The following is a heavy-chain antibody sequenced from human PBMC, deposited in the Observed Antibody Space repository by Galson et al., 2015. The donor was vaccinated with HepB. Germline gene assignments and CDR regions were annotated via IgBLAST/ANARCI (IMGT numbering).Heavy chain of an antibody. V-gene: IGHV3-30*03. J-gene: IGHJ4*02. CDR2: ISYDGSNK. CDR1: GFTFSSYG. Sequence: SLRLSCAASGFTFSSYGMHWVRQAPGKGLEWVAVISYDGSNKYYADSVKGRFTISRDNSKNTLYLQMNSLRAEDTAVYYCARDRRVRVETAYFDYWGQGTLVTVSS. CDR3: ARDRRVRVETAYFDY.